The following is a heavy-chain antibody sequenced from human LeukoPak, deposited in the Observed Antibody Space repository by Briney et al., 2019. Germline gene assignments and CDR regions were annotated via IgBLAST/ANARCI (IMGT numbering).Heavy chain of an antibody. D-gene: IGHD6-19*01. CDR3: AKGYSSGWTPFDY. J-gene: IGHJ4*02. CDR1: GLILRGHA. Sequence: GGSLTLSCEASGLILRGHAMSWVRQAPGKGLEWVSGIGDSGEIERYADSVKGRFTISRDNFRDTVYLEMRSLRPEDTAVYYCAKGYSSGWTPFDYWGQGTQVTVSS. V-gene: IGHV3-23*01. CDR2: IGDSGEIE.